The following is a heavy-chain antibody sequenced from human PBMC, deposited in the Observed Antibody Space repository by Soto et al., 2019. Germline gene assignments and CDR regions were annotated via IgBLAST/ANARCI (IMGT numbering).Heavy chain of an antibody. D-gene: IGHD1-7*01. CDR1: GGSISSYY. CDR3: ARLELELRGFDY. CDR2: IYYSGST. V-gene: IGHV4-59*08. J-gene: IGHJ4*02. Sequence: SETLSLTCTVSGGSISSYYWSWIRQPPGKGLEWIGYIYYSGSTNYNPSLKSRVTISVDTSKNQFSLKLSSVTAADTAVYYCARLELELRGFDYWGQGTLVTVSS.